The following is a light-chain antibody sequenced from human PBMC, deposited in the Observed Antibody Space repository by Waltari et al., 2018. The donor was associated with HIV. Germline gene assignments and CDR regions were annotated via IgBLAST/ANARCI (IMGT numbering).Light chain of an antibody. CDR1: QSILYSPNNKNY. Sequence: DIVMTQSPDSLALSLGERATINCKSSQSILYSPNNKNYLGWYQQKPGQSPKLLIYCASTRESGVPDRFSANGSGTDFTLTISSVQAEDVAVYYCQQYYSAPLTFGGGTKVEI. CDR3: QQYYSAPLT. V-gene: IGKV4-1*01. J-gene: IGKJ4*01. CDR2: CAS.